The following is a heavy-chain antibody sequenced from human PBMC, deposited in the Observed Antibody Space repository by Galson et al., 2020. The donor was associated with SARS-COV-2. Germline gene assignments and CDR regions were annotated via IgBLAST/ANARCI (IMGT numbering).Heavy chain of an antibody. Sequence: ASVKVSCKASGYMFTSYYMHWVRQAPGQGLDWMGIINPSGGSTSYAQKFQDRVTMTRDTSTSTVYMELSSLRSEDTAVYYCARAQGYCSGGDCSSLWDDDYYGMDVWGQGTTVTVSS. CDR2: INPSGGST. D-gene: IGHD2-15*01. CDR1: GYMFTSYY. V-gene: IGHV1-46*01. J-gene: IGHJ6*02. CDR3: ARAQGYCSGGDCSSLWDDDYYGMDV.